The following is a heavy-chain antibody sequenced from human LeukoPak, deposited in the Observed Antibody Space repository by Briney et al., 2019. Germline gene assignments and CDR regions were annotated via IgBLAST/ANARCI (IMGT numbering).Heavy chain of an antibody. V-gene: IGHV1-2*02. Sequence: GASVKISCKASGYTFTGYYMHWVRQAPGQGLEWMGWINPNSGGTNYAQKFQGRVTMTRDTSISTAYMDLSRLRSDDTAVYYCARDPGPYCFDYWGQGTLVTVSS. CDR1: GYTFTGYY. J-gene: IGHJ4*02. CDR2: INPNSGGT. CDR3: ARDPGPYCFDY.